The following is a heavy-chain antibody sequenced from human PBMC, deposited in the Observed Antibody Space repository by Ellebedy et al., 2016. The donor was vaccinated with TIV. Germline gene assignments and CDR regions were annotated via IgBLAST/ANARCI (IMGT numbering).Heavy chain of an antibody. CDR1: AVSFTGNY. D-gene: IGHD3-10*01. V-gene: IGHV4-34*01. J-gene: IGHJ6*03. CDR2: VGHGGDT. Sequence: SETLSLTXVVSAVSFTGNYWSWIRQSPGKGLEWIGEVGHGGDTNYNPSLKSRVTISLDTSKSQFYLRLSFATAADTAVYFCARVRTPIYYGSGRFNHFDHYMDVWGDGTTVTVSS. CDR3: ARVRTPIYYGSGRFNHFDHYMDV.